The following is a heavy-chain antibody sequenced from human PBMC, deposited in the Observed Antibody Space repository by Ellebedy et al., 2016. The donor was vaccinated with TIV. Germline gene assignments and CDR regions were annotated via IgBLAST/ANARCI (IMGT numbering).Heavy chain of an antibody. J-gene: IGHJ4*02. CDR2: IYPTDSET. CDR1: GHTLSDYW. CDR3: ARRLGVTRQYFDY. D-gene: IGHD4-17*01. V-gene: IGHV5-51*01. Sequence: GESLKISCSGSGHTLSDYWIGWVRQMPGKGLEWVGIIYPTDSETRYSPSFQGQVTISADKSITTAYLQWRSLKASDTAIYYCARRLGVTRQYFDYWGQGTQVTVSS.